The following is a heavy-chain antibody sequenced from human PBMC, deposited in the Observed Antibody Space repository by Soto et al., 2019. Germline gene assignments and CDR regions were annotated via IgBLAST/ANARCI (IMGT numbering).Heavy chain of an antibody. Sequence: PGESLKISCKGSGYSFTSYWIGWVRQMPGKGLEWMGIIYPGDSDTRYSPSFQGQVTISADKSISTAYLQWSSLKASDTAMYYCARLPYYYGSGSYEPVYWGQGSLVTVSS. J-gene: IGHJ4*02. V-gene: IGHV5-51*01. CDR2: IYPGDSDT. D-gene: IGHD3-10*01. CDR1: GYSFTSYW. CDR3: ARLPYYYGSGSYEPVY.